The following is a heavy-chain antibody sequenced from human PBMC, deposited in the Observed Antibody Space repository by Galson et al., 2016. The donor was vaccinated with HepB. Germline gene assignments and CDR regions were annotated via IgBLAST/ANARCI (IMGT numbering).Heavy chain of an antibody. J-gene: IGHJ4*02. CDR1: GGSIRDDDVY. CDR2: IYSGGST. Sequence: ETLSLTCTVSGGSIRDDDVYWGWIRQSPGKGLDYIGNIYSGGSTSFNPSLESRVTISVDTSKNQVSLRLTSVTAADTAVYYCGTSTGTTEYWGQGTLVTVSS. V-gene: IGHV4-39*01. CDR3: GTSTGTTEY. D-gene: IGHD1-7*01.